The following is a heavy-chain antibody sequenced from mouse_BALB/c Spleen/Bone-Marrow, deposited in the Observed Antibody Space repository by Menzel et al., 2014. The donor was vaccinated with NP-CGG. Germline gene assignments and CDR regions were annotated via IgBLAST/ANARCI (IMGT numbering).Heavy chain of an antibody. D-gene: IGHD1-2*01. CDR2: IDLSDSET. CDR1: GYTFTSYW. J-gene: IGHJ2*01. CDR3: ARDYGYYFDY. Sequence: QVQLQQSGAELVKPGAPVKLSCKTSGYTFTSYWMSWVKQRPGRGLEWIGRIDLSDSETHYNQKFKDKATLTVDKSSSTAYIQLSSLTSEDSAVYYCARDYGYYFDYWGQGTTLTVSS. V-gene: IGHV1-69*02.